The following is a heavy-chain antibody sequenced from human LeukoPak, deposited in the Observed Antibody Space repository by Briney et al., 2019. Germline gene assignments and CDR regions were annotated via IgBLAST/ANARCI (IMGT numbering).Heavy chain of an antibody. CDR1: GFTFSTYW. J-gene: IGHJ3*02. D-gene: IGHD3-9*01. Sequence: GGSLRLSCADSGFTFSTYWMSWVRQAPGKGLEWVANIKYDGSEKYYVDSVKGRFTISRDNAKNSLFLQMDSLRAEDTAVYYCARDRSDILTGYNDAFDIWGQGTMVTVSS. V-gene: IGHV3-7*03. CDR2: IKYDGSEK. CDR3: ARDRSDILTGYNDAFDI.